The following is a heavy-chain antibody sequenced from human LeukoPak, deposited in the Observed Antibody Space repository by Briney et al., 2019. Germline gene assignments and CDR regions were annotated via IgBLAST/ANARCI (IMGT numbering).Heavy chain of an antibody. Sequence: GGSLRLSCAASGFTFSNYWMHWVRQARGKGLVWFSRLKSDGSIIIYADSAKRRFTSSRDNAKNTLYLQMNSLRVEDTAVYYCARGYYYDSSDYRAFDIWGQGTMVTVSS. CDR3: ARGYYYDSSDYRAFDI. J-gene: IGHJ3*02. CDR2: LKSDGSII. CDR1: GFTFSNYW. V-gene: IGHV3-74*01. D-gene: IGHD3-22*01.